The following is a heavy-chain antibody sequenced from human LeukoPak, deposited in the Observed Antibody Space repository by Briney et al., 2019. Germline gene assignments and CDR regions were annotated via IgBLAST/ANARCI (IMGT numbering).Heavy chain of an antibody. J-gene: IGHJ6*03. Sequence: PSETLSLTCTVSGGSISSSSYYWGWIRQPPGKGLEWIGSIYYSGSTFNNPSLKSRVTISVDTSKNQFSLKLSSVTAADTAVYYCARGVDTAISYMDVWGKGTTVTISS. CDR1: GGSISSSSYY. CDR3: ARGVDTAISYMDV. D-gene: IGHD5-18*01. V-gene: IGHV4-39*01. CDR2: IYYSGST.